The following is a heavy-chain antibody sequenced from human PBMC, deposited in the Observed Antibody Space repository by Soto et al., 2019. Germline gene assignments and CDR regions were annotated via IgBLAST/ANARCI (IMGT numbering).Heavy chain of an antibody. CDR3: ATCKRSYLTYGES. CDR1: GYDFGDKS. D-gene: IGHD1-26*01. CDR2: IAGYKGYT. J-gene: IGHJ4*02. V-gene: IGHV1-18*01. Sequence: QVQLVQSGAEVREPGASVKVSCKTSGYDFGDKSINWFRQAPGQGLEGLGWIAGYKGYTEYADNVQDRITITADTSTNIVYIELRTLRSDDTAVYYGATCKRSYLTYGESWGQGTLVTVSS.